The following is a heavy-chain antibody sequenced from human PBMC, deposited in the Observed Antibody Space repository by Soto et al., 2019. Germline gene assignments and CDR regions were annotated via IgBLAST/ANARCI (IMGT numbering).Heavy chain of an antibody. D-gene: IGHD6-6*01. CDR2: ISSSSSTI. Sequence: EVQLVESGGGLVQPGGSLRLSCAASGFTFSSYSMNWVRQAPGKGLEWVSYISSSSSTIYYADSVKGRFTISRDNAKNSLYLQMNSLRDEDTAVYYCARGLIAARRDARSDAFDIWGQGTMVTVSS. CDR3: ARGLIAARRDARSDAFDI. J-gene: IGHJ3*02. V-gene: IGHV3-48*02. CDR1: GFTFSSYS.